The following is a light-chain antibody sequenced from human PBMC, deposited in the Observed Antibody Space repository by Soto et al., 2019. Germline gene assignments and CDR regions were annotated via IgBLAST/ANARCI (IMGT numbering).Light chain of an antibody. V-gene: IGLV2-23*01. CDR3: YSYAGENLYV. CDR2: EGT. J-gene: IGLJ1*01. Sequence: QSVLAQPASVSSSPGQSITIPCTGTSSDVGSYNLVSWFQQHPGKVPKLLIYEGTKRPSGLSDRFSGSKSGNTASLTISGLQAEDEADYYCYSYAGENLYVFGTGTKVTV. CDR1: SSDVGSYNL.